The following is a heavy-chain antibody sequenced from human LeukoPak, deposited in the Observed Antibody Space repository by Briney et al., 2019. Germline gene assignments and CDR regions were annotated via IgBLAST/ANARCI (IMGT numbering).Heavy chain of an antibody. J-gene: IGHJ4*02. CDR2: IYYSGST. CDR3: ARGRGIVGATTDYYFDY. V-gene: IGHV4-59*01. Sequence: SETLSLTCTVSGGSISSYYWSWIRQPPGKGLEWIGYIYYSGSTNYNPSLNSRVTISVDTSKNQFSLKLSSVTAADTAVYHCARGRGIVGATTDYYFDYWGQGTLVTVSS. D-gene: IGHD1-26*01. CDR1: GGSISSYY.